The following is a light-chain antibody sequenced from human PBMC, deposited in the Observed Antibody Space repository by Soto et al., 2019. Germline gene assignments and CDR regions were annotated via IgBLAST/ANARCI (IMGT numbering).Light chain of an antibody. J-gene: IGKJ4*01. CDR1: QGISNW. V-gene: IGKV1-12*01. CDR3: QQANSFPLT. CDR2: AAS. Sequence: DIQMTQSPSSVSASIGDRVTITCRASQGISNWLAWYQQKPGKAPNLLIYAASTLQSGVPSRFSGSGSGTDFTLTISSLQTEDFATYYCQQANSFPLTFDGGTKVEIK.